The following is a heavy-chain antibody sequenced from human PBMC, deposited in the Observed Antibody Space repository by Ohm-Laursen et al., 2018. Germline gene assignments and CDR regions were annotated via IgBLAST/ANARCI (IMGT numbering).Heavy chain of an antibody. CDR3: AKARGVDVPADSRWFDP. V-gene: IGHV3-23*01. Sequence: SLRLSCAASGFTFSSYAMSWVRQTPGKSLECISTISGSGASSHHADSVKGRFTISRDNAKNTLYLQMNSLRAEDTAVYYCAKARGVDVPADSRWFDPWGQGTLVTVSS. J-gene: IGHJ5*02. D-gene: IGHD2-2*01. CDR1: GFTFSSYA. CDR2: ISGSGASS.